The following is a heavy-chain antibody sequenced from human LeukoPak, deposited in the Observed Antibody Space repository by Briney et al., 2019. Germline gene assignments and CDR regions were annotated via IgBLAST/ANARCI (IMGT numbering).Heavy chain of an antibody. Sequence: ASVKVSCKASGYTFSGYYIHWVRQAPGQGLEWMGWINPKSGGTNYAQKFQGRVTMTRDTSISTAYMELSRLRSDDTAVYYYARKVELMFDPWGQGTLVTVSS. CDR2: INPKSGGT. CDR3: ARKVELMFDP. J-gene: IGHJ5*02. CDR1: GYTFSGYY. V-gene: IGHV1-2*02. D-gene: IGHD1-7*01.